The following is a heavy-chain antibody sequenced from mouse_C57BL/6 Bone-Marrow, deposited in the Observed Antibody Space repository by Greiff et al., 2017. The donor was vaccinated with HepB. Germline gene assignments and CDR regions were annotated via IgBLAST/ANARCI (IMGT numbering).Heavy chain of an antibody. V-gene: IGHV5-16*01. CDR3: ARLGYDGYY. CDR1: GFTFSDYY. Sequence: EVKLMESEGGLVQPGSSMKLSCTASGFTFSDYYMAWVRQVPEKGLEWVANINYDGSSTYYLDSLKSRFIISRDNAKNILYLQMSSLKSEDTATYYCARLGYDGYYWGQGTTLTVSS. D-gene: IGHD2-3*01. CDR2: INYDGSST. J-gene: IGHJ2*01.